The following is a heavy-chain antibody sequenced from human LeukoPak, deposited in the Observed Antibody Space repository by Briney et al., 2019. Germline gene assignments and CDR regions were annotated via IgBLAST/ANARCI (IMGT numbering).Heavy chain of an antibody. V-gene: IGHV1-8*02. CDR1: GYTFTSYD. J-gene: IGHJ6*03. CDR3: ARVSEKVVSRYPYYYMDV. CDR2: MNPNSGNT. Sequence: ASVKVSCKASGYTFTSYDINWVRQATGQGLEWMGWMNPNSGNTGYAQKLQGRVTMTTDTSTSTAYMELRSLRSDDTAVFYCARVSEKVVSRYPYYYMDVWAKGTTVTVSS. D-gene: IGHD3-16*02.